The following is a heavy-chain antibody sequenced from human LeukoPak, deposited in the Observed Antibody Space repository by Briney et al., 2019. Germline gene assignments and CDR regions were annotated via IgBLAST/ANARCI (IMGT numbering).Heavy chain of an antibody. Sequence: GGSLRLSCAASGFTFSNFGMHWVRQAPGKGLEWVAVISSDGNDEYYANAVKGRFTISRDNSMNTLYLQMNSLRAEDTAIYYCAKDLTTLTLGKDYWGQGTLVTVSS. CDR3: AKDLTTLTLGKDY. D-gene: IGHD4-17*01. J-gene: IGHJ4*02. V-gene: IGHV3-30*18. CDR1: GFTFSNFG. CDR2: ISSDGNDE.